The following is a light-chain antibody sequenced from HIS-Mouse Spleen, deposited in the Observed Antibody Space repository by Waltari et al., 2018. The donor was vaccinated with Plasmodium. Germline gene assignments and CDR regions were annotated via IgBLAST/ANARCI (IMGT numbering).Light chain of an antibody. J-gene: IGLJ3*02. CDR2: EDS. Sequence: SYELTQPPSVSVSPGQTARITCSGDALPKKYYYCDQPKSGQAPVRVIYEDSKRPSGNPERFSGSSSGTMATLTISGAQVEDEADYYCYSTDSSGNHRVFGGGTKLTVL. CDR1: ALPKKY. CDR3: YSTDSSGNHRV. V-gene: IGLV3-10*01.